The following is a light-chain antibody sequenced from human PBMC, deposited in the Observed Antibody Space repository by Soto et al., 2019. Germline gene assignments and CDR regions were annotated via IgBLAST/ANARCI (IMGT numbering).Light chain of an antibody. CDR1: QSISSTF. V-gene: IGKV3-20*01. Sequence: EIVLTQSPGTLSLSPGERATLSCRASQSISSTFLAWYQRKPGQAPRVLIYGTSRRASGIPDRFSGGGSGTEVTLPISRLEPEEFAGYYCQQYDSSWTFGQGTKVEVK. CDR2: GTS. CDR3: QQYDSSWT. J-gene: IGKJ1*01.